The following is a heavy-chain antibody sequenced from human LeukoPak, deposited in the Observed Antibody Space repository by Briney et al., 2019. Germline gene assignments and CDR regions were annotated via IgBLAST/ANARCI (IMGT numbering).Heavy chain of an antibody. D-gene: IGHD3-10*01. Sequence: SETLSLTCTVSGGSISTYYWSWIRQPPGKGLEWIAYIYYSGSTNYNPSLKSRVTISVDTSKNQFSLKLSSVTAADTAVYYCARLRPMVRGVLDYWGQGTLVTVSS. CDR1: GGSISTYY. CDR2: IYYSGST. CDR3: ARLRPMVRGVLDY. J-gene: IGHJ4*02. V-gene: IGHV4-59*01.